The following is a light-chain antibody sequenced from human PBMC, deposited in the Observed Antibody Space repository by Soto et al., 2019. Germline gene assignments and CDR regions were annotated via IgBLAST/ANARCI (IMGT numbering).Light chain of an antibody. CDR1: SSDVGGYNY. Sequence: QSALTQPASVSGSPGQSITISCTGTSSDVGGYNYVSWYQQHPGKAPKVMIYEVSNRPSGVSNRFSGSKSGNTASLTISGLQAEDEADYYCSSYTSSYTLVGVVFGGGTKVTVL. CDR2: EVS. CDR3: SSYTSSYTLVGVV. V-gene: IGLV2-14*01. J-gene: IGLJ2*01.